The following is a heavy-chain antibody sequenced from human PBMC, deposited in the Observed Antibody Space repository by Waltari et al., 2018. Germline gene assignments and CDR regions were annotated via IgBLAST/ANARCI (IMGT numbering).Heavy chain of an antibody. CDR2: IWYDGSNK. Sequence: QVQLVESGGGVVQPGRSLRLSCAASGFTFSSYGMHWVRQAPGKGLEGVAVIWYDGSNKYYADSVKGRFTISRDNSKNTLYLQMNSLRAEDTAVYYCARDQEYCSGGSCYRGFYYYYYGMDVWGQGTTVTVSS. CDR1: GFTFSSYG. J-gene: IGHJ6*02. D-gene: IGHD2-15*01. V-gene: IGHV3-33*01. CDR3: ARDQEYCSGGSCYRGFYYYYYGMDV.